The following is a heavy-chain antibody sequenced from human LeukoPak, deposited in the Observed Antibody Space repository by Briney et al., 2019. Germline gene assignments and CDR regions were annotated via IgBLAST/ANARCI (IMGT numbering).Heavy chain of an antibody. V-gene: IGHV3-33*01. Sequence: GGSLRLSCAASGFTFSSYGMHWVRQAPGKGLEWVAVIWYDGSNKYYADSVKGRFTISRDNSKNTLYLQMNSLRAEDTAVYYCARVDLRSIAAREDWFDPWGQGTLVTVSS. J-gene: IGHJ5*02. CDR1: GFTFSSYG. CDR2: IWYDGSNK. CDR3: ARVDLRSIAAREDWFDP. D-gene: IGHD6-6*01.